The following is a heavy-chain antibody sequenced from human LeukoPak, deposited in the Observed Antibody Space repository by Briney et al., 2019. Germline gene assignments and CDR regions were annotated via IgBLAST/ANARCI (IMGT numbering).Heavy chain of an antibody. Sequence: GESLQISCKGSGYSFTSYWIGWVRQMPGKGLEWMGIIYPGDSDTRYSPSFQGQVTISADKSISTAYLQWSSLKASDTAMYYCARSEGSGSYYYYFDYWGQGTLVTVSS. CDR3: ARSEGSGSYYYYFDY. V-gene: IGHV5-51*01. CDR2: IYPGDSDT. CDR1: GYSFTSYW. D-gene: IGHD3-10*01. J-gene: IGHJ4*02.